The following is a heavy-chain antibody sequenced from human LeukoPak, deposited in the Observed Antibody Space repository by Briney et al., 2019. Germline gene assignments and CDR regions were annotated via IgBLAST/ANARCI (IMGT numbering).Heavy chain of an antibody. Sequence: SETLSLTCTVSGGSISSYYWSWIRQPPGKGLECIGYIYFSGSANYNPSLKGRVTMAVDTSKTHFSLKLTSVTAADTAVYYCARARVAAGAWWFDPWGPGTLVTVSP. J-gene: IGHJ5*02. D-gene: IGHD6-13*01. CDR2: IYFSGSA. CDR1: GGSISSYY. V-gene: IGHV4-59*01. CDR3: ARARVAAGAWWFDP.